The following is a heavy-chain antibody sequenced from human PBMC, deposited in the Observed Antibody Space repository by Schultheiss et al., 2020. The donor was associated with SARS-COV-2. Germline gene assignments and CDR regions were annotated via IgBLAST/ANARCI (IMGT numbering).Heavy chain of an antibody. CDR2: IYYSGST. V-gene: IGHV4-38-2*02. D-gene: IGHD6-19*01. Sequence: SETLSLTCTVSGYSISSGYYWGWIRQSPGKGLEWIGSIYYSGSTNYNPSLKSRVTISVDTSKNQFSLKLSSVTAADTAVYYCARSIAVADDYYYYYMDVWGKGTTVTVSS. J-gene: IGHJ6*03. CDR1: GYSISSGYY. CDR3: ARSIAVADDYYYYYMDV.